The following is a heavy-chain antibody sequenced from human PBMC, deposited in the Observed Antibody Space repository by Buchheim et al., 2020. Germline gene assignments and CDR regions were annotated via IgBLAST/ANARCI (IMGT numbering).Heavy chain of an antibody. CDR3: ARHYYDFWSGYAYYYYYMAV. Sequence: EEQLVESGGGLVQPGGSLRLSCAASGFTFGIYWMSWVRQAPGKGLEWVANIKQDGSEKNYVDSVKGRFTISRDNAKNSLYLQMNSLRAEDTAVYYCARHYYDFWSGYAYYYYYMAVWGKGTT. CDR1: GFTFGIYW. D-gene: IGHD3-3*01. V-gene: IGHV3-7*01. J-gene: IGHJ6*03. CDR2: IKQDGSEK.